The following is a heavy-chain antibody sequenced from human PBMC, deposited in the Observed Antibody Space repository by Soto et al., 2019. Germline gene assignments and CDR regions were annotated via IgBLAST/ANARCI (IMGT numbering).Heavy chain of an antibody. CDR2: INPNSGGT. Sequence: GASVKVSCKASGYTFTGYYMHWVRQAPGQGLEWMGWINPNSGGTNYAQKFQGWVTMTRDTSKNQFSLKLSSVTTADTAVYYCARGTLGMGDAFDIWGQGTMVTVSS. CDR3: ARGTLGMGDAFDI. J-gene: IGHJ3*02. D-gene: IGHD7-27*01. CDR1: GYTFTGYY. V-gene: IGHV1-2*04.